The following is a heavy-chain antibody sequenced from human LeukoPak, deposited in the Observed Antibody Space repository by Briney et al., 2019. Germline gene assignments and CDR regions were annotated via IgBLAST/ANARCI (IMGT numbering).Heavy chain of an antibody. Sequence: PSETLSLTCAVYGGSFSGYYWSWIRQPPGKGLEWIGEINHSGSTNYNPSLKSRVTISVDTSKNQFSLKLSSVTAADTAVYHCARGRITYYYGSGSYYNYRSGFDPWGQGTLVTVSS. D-gene: IGHD3-10*01. CDR3: ARGRITYYYGSGSYYNYRSGFDP. V-gene: IGHV4-34*01. CDR1: GGSFSGYY. J-gene: IGHJ5*02. CDR2: INHSGST.